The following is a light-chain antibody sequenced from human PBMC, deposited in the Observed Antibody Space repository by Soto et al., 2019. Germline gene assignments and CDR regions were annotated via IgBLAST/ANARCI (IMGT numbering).Light chain of an antibody. Sequence: EVVMTQSPATLSVSPGEGAALSCRASQNIRGNLAWYQQKPGQAPRLLIYDASTRASGIPARFSGSGSGTEFTLTISSLQSEDFAVYYCQHYDNWPPVTFGGGTKVEI. V-gene: IGKV3-15*01. CDR2: DAS. J-gene: IGKJ4*01. CDR1: QNIRGN. CDR3: QHYDNWPPVT.